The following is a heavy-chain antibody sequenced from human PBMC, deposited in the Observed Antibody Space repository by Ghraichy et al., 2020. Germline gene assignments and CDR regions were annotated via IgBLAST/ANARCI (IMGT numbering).Heavy chain of an antibody. CDR1: GLIFSSRW. J-gene: IGHJ4*01. CDR2: IRQDGSVN. CDR3: ATLSGDVSTFDY. D-gene: IGHD5/OR15-5a*01. Sequence: LSFTCAASGLIFSSRWMTWIRQAPGRGLEWVASIRQDGSVNHYADSVKGRFIISRDNAKNSLYLQTNSLRAEDTAVYYCATLSGDVSTFDYWGQGTLVTVSS. V-gene: IGHV3-7*03.